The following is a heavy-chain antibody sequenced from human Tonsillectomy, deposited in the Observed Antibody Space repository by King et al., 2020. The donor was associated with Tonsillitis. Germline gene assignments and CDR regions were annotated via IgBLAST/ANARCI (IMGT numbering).Heavy chain of an antibody. Sequence: VQLVESGGGLVKPGGSLRLSCAASGFTFSSYTMNWVRQAPGKGLEWVSSLSSSRSYIYYANSVKGRFTISRDNAKNSLYLQMNSLGAEATAVYYCARAGDSSGYYFSIWGQGTMVTVSS. J-gene: IGHJ3*02. CDR3: ARAGDSSGYYFSI. CDR1: GFTFSSYT. D-gene: IGHD3-22*01. V-gene: IGHV3-21*01. CDR2: LSSSRSYI.